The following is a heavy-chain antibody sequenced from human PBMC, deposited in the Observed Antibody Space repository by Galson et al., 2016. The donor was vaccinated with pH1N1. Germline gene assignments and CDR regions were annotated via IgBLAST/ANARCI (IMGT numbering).Heavy chain of an antibody. V-gene: IGHV3-23*01. CDR2: LSNNGGST. CDR1: RFSFRIYA. Sequence: SLRLSCAASRFSFRIYAMSWVRQAPGKGLEWVSSLSNNGGSTYYADSVKGRFTISRDNSKDILYLQMNSLRAEDTALYYCAKDRRPYGDYSQDYDNWGQGTLVFVSS. D-gene: IGHD4-17*01. J-gene: IGHJ4*02. CDR3: AKDRRPYGDYSQDYDN.